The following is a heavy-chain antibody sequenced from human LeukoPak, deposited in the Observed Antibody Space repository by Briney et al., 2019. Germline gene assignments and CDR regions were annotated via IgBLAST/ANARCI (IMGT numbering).Heavy chain of an antibody. V-gene: IGHV4-38-2*02. Sequence: SQTLSLTCTVSGYSISSGYYWGWIRQPPGKGLEWIGSIYHSGSTYYNPSLKSRVTISVDTSKNQFSLKLSSVTAADTAVYYCARYPYDSSGIDAFDIWGQGTMVTVSS. CDR1: GYSISSGYY. CDR2: IYHSGST. J-gene: IGHJ3*02. CDR3: ARYPYDSSGIDAFDI. D-gene: IGHD3-22*01.